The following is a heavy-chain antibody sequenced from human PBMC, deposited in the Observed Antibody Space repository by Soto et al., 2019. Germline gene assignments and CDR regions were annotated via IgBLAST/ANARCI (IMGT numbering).Heavy chain of an antibody. CDR3: TRVGHSSTGKTFYYHGLDV. CDR2: IYPRGGTT. J-gene: IGHJ6*02. Sequence: SVKVSCRASGYNLTSDFMLWVRQAPGQGLESMGIIYPRGGTTVYPQKVQGRVTMTRDTSTHTFYMELSSLRSEDTAMYYSTRVGHSSTGKTFYYHGLDVWGQGTRVTVSS. D-gene: IGHD3-9*01. V-gene: IGHV1-46*01. CDR1: GYNLTSDF.